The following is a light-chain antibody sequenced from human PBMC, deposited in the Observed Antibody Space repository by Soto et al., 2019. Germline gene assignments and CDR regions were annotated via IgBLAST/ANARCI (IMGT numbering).Light chain of an antibody. Sequence: QSALTQPASVSGSPGQSITISCTGTSSDVGGYNHVAWYQQYPGKAPKLIIFEVSDRPSGISNRFSGSKSANTASLSISGLQAEDEADYCSSYKRGATLVFGGGTKLTVL. CDR3: SSYKRGATLV. V-gene: IGLV2-14*01. CDR1: SSDVGGYNH. J-gene: IGLJ2*01. CDR2: EVS.